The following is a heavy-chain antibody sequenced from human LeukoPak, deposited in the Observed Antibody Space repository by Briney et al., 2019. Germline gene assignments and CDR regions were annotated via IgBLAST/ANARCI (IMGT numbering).Heavy chain of an antibody. CDR3: ARDSYTGYHYFDY. V-gene: IGHV4-59*12. Sequence: PSETLSLTCTVSGGSISSYYWSWIRQPPGKGLEWIGYIYYSGSTNYNPSLKSRVTMSVDTSKNQFSLKLSSVTAADTAVYYCARDSYTGYHYFDYWGQGTLVTVSS. CDR2: IYYSGST. D-gene: IGHD2-2*02. J-gene: IGHJ4*02. CDR1: GGSISSYY.